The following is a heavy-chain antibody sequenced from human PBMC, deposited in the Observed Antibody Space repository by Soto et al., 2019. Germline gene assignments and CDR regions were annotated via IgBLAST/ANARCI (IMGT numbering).Heavy chain of an antibody. J-gene: IGHJ1*01. CDR3: ARPRDAEGYFQH. V-gene: IGHV3-66*01. CDR2: IYSGGST. D-gene: IGHD3-10*01. Sequence: EVQLVESGGGLVQPGGSLRLSCAASGFTVSSNYMSWVRQAPGKGLEWVSVIYSGGSTYYADSVKGRFTISRDNSKNTLYIQMNSLRAEDTAVYYCARPRDAEGYFQHWGQGTLVTVSS. CDR1: GFTVSSNY.